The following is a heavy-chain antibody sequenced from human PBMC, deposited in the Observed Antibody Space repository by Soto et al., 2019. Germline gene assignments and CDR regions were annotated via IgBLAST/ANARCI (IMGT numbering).Heavy chain of an antibody. CDR2: IYSGGST. CDR1: GFTVSSNY. CDR3: ARERYGGNDAFDI. Sequence: EVQLVESGGGLVQPGGSLRLSCAASGFTVSSNYMSWVRQAPGQGLEWVSVIYSGGSTYYADSVKGRFTISRDNSKNTLYLQMNSLRAEDTAVYYCARERYGGNDAFDIWGQGTMVTVSS. D-gene: IGHD4-17*01. V-gene: IGHV3-66*01. J-gene: IGHJ3*02.